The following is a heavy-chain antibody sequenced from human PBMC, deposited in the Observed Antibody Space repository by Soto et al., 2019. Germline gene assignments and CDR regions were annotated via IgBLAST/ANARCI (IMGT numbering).Heavy chain of an antibody. D-gene: IGHD6-19*01. Sequence: GGSLRLSCAASGFTFSDYGMHWVRQAPGKGLQWVAFIWPDGGNKYYAESVKGRFTISRDNAKTSMYLQMNSLRAEDTGIYYCVRERKQWQTNRVYNYGLDVWGQGTTVTVSS. J-gene: IGHJ6*02. V-gene: IGHV3-33*01. CDR2: IWPDGGNK. CDR3: VRERKQWQTNRVYNYGLDV. CDR1: GFTFSDYG.